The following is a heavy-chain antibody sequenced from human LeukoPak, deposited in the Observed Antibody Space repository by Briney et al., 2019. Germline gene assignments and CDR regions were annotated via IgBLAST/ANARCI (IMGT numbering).Heavy chain of an antibody. CDR2: IYSGGST. CDR3: ATECGGDCYCGFDY. V-gene: IGHV3-53*01. J-gene: IGHJ4*02. Sequence: GGSLRLSCAASGFTVSSNYMSWVRQAPGKGLEWVSVIYSGGSTYYADSVKGRFTISRDNSKNTLYLQMNSLRAEDTAVYYCATECGGDCYCGFDYWGQGTLVTVSS. D-gene: IGHD2-21*02. CDR1: GFTVSSNY.